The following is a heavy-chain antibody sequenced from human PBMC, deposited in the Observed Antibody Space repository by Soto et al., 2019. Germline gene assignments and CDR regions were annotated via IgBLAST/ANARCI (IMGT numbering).Heavy chain of an antibody. CDR1: GFTFSSYG. CDR3: ANSPYDSSGYYYYYYGMDV. V-gene: IGHV3-30*18. Sequence: GGSLRLSCAASGFTFSSYGMHWVRQAPGKGLEWVAVISYDGSNKYYADSVKGRFTISRDNSKNTLYLQMNSLRAEDTAVYYCANSPYDSSGYYYYYYGMDVWGQGTTVTVSS. CDR2: ISYDGSNK. D-gene: IGHD3-22*01. J-gene: IGHJ6*02.